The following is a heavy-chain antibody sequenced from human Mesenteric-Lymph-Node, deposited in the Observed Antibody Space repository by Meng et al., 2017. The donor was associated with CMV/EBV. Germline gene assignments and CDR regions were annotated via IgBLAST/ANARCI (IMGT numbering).Heavy chain of an antibody. Sequence: LTSFAMHWVGQAPGKRLEWMGWINAGNGNTKYSQKFQGRVTITRDTSASTAYMELSSLRSEDTAVYYCARPYYYGSGSYYMAGYFDLWGRGTLVTVSS. CDR2: INAGNGNT. V-gene: IGHV1-3*01. CDR1: LTSFA. J-gene: IGHJ2*01. D-gene: IGHD3-10*01. CDR3: ARPYYYGSGSYYMAGYFDL.